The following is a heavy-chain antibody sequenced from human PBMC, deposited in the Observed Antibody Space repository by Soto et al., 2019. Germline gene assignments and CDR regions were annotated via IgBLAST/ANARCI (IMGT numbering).Heavy chain of an antibody. CDR1: GFTFSSYW. CDR2: INGDGSST. Sequence: VGSLRLSCAASGFTFSSYWMHWVRQAPGKGLVWVSRINGDGSSTSYADSVKGRFTISRDNAKYTMYLQMDSLRVEDTAVYFCVRARRTAQNLFDPWGQGTLVTVSS. CDR3: VRARRTAQNLFDP. J-gene: IGHJ5*02. V-gene: IGHV3-74*01. D-gene: IGHD5-18*01.